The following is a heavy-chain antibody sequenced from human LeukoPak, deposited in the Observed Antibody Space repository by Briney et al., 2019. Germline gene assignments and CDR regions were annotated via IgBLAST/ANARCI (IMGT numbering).Heavy chain of an antibody. CDR1: GFTFSNYW. V-gene: IGHV3-7*01. CDR3: ALRGSYLDY. CDR2: IKPDGGDK. J-gene: IGHJ4*02. Sequence: PGGSLRLSCAASGFTFSNYWMTWVRQAPGKGLEWVANIKPDGGDKYYVDSVKGRFTISRGNAKNSLFLQMNSLKAEDTAVYYCALRGSYLDYWGQGTLVTASS. D-gene: IGHD1-26*01.